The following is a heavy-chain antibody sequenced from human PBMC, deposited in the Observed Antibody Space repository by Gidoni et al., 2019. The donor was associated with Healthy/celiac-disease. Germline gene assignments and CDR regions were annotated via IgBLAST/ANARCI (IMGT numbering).Heavy chain of an antibody. CDR2: IIPIFGTA. D-gene: IGHD2-8*01. V-gene: IGHV1-69*01. CDR1: GGTFSSYA. Sequence: QVQLVQSGAEVKKPGSSVKVSCKASGGTFSSYAISWVRQAPGQGLEWMGGIIPIFGTANYAQKFQGRVTITADESTSTAYMELSSLRSEDTAVYYCASRAQYCTNGVCHQSSFDYWGQGTLVTVSS. J-gene: IGHJ4*02. CDR3: ASRAQYCTNGVCHQSSFDY.